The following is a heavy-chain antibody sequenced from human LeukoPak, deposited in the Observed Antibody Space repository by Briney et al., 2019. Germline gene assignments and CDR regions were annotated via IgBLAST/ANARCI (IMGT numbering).Heavy chain of an antibody. Sequence: PGGSLSLSCAASGFTFSSYSMNWVRQAPGKGLEWVSSISSSSSYIYYADSVKGRFTISRDNAKNSLYLQMNSLRAEDTAVYFCARVGYYYDSSGYYLGYYYYYMDVWGKGTTVTISS. CDR2: ISSSSSYI. CDR3: ARVGYYYDSSGYYLGYYYYYMDV. J-gene: IGHJ6*03. CDR1: GFTFSSYS. D-gene: IGHD3-22*01. V-gene: IGHV3-21*01.